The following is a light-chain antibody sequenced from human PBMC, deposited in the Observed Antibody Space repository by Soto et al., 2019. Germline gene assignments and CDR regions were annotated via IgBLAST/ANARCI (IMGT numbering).Light chain of an antibody. CDR2: DVS. Sequence: QSALTQPASVSGSPGQSITISCTGTSSDVGTYNYVSWYQQYPAKAPKLMIYDVSNRPSGVSNRFSGSKSGNTASLTISGLQAEDEADYYCYSYTTSGTYVFGTGTNLTVL. V-gene: IGLV2-14*01. CDR3: YSYTTSGTYV. CDR1: SSDVGTYNY. J-gene: IGLJ1*01.